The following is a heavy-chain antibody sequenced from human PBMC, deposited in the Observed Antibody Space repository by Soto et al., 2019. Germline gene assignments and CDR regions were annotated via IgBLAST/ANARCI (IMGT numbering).Heavy chain of an antibody. CDR1: GYTFTSYY. CDR2: INPSGGST. Sequence: GASVKVSCKASGYTFTSYYMHWVRQAPGQGLEWMGIINPSGGSTSYAQKFQGRVTMTTDTSTSTAYVELRSLRSDDTAVYYCARDREPKSSGFFLFDYWGHGTLDIVSS. V-gene: IGHV1-46*01. J-gene: IGHJ4*01. CDR3: ARDREPKSSGFFLFDY. D-gene: IGHD3-22*01.